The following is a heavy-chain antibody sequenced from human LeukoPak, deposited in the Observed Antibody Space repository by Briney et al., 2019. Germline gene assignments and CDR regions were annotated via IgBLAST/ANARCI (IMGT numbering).Heavy chain of an antibody. CDR3: ARARVVPAANWFDP. CDR1: GYTFTSYG. D-gene: IGHD2-2*01. CDR2: ISAYNGNT. J-gene: IGHJ5*02. V-gene: IGHV1-18*01. Sequence: EASVKVSCKASGYTFTSYGISWVRQAPGQGLEWMGWISAYNGNTNYAQKLQGRVTMTTDTSTSTAYMELRSLRSDDTAMYYCARARVVPAANWFDPWGQGTLVTVSS.